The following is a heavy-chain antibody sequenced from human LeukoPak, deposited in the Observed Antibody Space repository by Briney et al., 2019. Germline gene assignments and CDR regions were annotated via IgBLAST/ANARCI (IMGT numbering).Heavy chain of an antibody. V-gene: IGHV4-39*01. CDR1: AGSISSSSYY. Sequence: SETLSLTCTVSAGSISSSSYYRGWIRQPPGKGLEWIGSVYYSGSTYYNPSLKSRVTISVDTSKNQFSLRLNSVTAADTAVYYCARQWLVHGSDYWGQGTLVTVSA. CDR3: ARQWLVHGSDY. D-gene: IGHD6-19*01. CDR2: VYYSGST. J-gene: IGHJ4*02.